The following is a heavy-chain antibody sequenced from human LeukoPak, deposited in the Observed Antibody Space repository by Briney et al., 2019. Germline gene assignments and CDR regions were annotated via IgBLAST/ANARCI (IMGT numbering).Heavy chain of an antibody. CDR1: GGSISSSSYY. Sequence: PSETLSLTCTVSGGSISSSSYYWGWIRQPPGKGLEWIGSIYYSGSTNYNPSLKSRVTISVDTSKNQFSLKLSSVTAADTAVYYCAREFSGYDAFDIWGQGTMVTVSS. CDR2: IYYSGST. J-gene: IGHJ3*02. D-gene: IGHD3-10*01. V-gene: IGHV4-39*07. CDR3: AREFSGYDAFDI.